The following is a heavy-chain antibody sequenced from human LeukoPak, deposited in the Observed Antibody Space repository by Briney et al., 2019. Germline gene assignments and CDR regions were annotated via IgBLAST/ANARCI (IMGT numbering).Heavy chain of an antibody. CDR1: GGSISTGREY. J-gene: IGHJ3*02. CDR3: ARIAAPI. V-gene: IGHV4-61*02. D-gene: IGHD6-13*01. Sequence: SQTLSLTCTVSGGSISTGREYWSWIRQPAGKGLEWIGRVYATGSTNYSPSLKSRATISLDPSKNQFSLKLSSVTAADTAVYYCARIAAPIWGQGTMVTVSS. CDR2: VYATGST.